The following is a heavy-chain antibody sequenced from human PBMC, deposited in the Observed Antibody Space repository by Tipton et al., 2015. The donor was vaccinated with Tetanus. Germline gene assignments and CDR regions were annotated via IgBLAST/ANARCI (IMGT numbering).Heavy chain of an antibody. CDR2: IHISGSS. CDR3: ARGEYGYGVLGYYHYSGMDV. D-gene: IGHD5-18*01. V-gene: IGHV4-39*01. J-gene: IGHJ6*02. Sequence: TLSLTCTVSGGSISSTSSYWGWIRQPPGKGLEWIGTIHISGSSYYNPSLKSRVTIYVDTSKNQFTLRLTSVTAADTAVYYCARGEYGYGVLGYYHYSGMDVWGQGTTVTVTS. CDR1: GGSISSTSSY.